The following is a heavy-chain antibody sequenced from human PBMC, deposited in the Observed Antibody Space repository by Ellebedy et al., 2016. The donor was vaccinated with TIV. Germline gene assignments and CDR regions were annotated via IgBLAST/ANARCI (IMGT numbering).Heavy chain of an antibody. CDR1: GYTFTSYF. CDR2: INPRGGST. J-gene: IGHJ5*02. V-gene: IGHV1-46*01. CDR3: ARDVAGFDP. D-gene: IGHD2-15*01. Sequence: ASVKVSCKASGYTFTSYFMHWVRQAPGQGLEWMGIINPRGGSTSYTQKFQGRVTMTRDTSTSTVYMELSSLRYDDTAVYYCARDVAGFDPWGQGTLVTVSS.